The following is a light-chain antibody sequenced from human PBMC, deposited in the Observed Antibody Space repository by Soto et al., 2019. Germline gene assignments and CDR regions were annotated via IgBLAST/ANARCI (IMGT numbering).Light chain of an antibody. V-gene: IGLV2-14*01. CDR1: RSDVGGYNY. CDR2: DVS. CDR3: SSYTSTSTVV. J-gene: IGLJ2*01. Sequence: QPASVSGSPGQSITFSCTGTRSDVGGYNYVSWYQQHPGKAPKLMIYDVSNRPSGVSNRFSGSKSGNTASLTISGLQAEDEADYHCSSYTSTSTVVFGVGTKLTVL.